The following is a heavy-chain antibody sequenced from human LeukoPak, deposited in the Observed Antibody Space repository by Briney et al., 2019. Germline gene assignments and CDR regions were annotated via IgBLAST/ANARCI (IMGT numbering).Heavy chain of an antibody. J-gene: IGHJ5*02. V-gene: IGHV4-39*01. Sequence: SETLSLTCTVSGGSISNYYWSWIRQPPGKGLEWIGSINYSGRTNYNPSLKSRVTISADTSKNQFSLKLSSVTAADTAVYYCARQGAFDPWGQGTLVTVSS. D-gene: IGHD1-26*01. CDR3: ARQGAFDP. CDR2: INYSGRT. CDR1: GGSISNYY.